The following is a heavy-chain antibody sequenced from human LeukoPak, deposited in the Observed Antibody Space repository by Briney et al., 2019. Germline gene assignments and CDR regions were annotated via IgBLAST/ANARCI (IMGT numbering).Heavy chain of an antibody. J-gene: IGHJ4*02. V-gene: IGHV3-23*01. Sequence: PGGSLTLSCAASGFTFSNSAMSWVRQAPGKGLEWVSTISGSGGTTYYADSVRGRFTISRDNSKNTLFLQMHSLRAEDTAVYYCAKDRAHGYGVSFCDYWGQGTLVTVSS. CDR2: ISGSGGTT. CDR3: AKDRAHGYGVSFCDY. CDR1: GFTFSNSA. D-gene: IGHD2-8*01.